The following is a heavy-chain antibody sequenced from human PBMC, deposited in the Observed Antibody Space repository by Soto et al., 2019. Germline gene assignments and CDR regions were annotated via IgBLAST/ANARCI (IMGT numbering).Heavy chain of an antibody. CDR3: ARENWNYYGMDV. J-gene: IGHJ6*02. Sequence: SCAASGFTFSSYWMSWFRQAPGKGLEWVANIKQDGSEKYYVDSVKGRFTISRDNAKNSLYLQMNSLRAEDTAVYYCARENWNYYGMDVWGQGTTVTVSS. CDR1: GFTFSSYW. D-gene: IGHD1-1*01. CDR2: IKQDGSEK. V-gene: IGHV3-7*01.